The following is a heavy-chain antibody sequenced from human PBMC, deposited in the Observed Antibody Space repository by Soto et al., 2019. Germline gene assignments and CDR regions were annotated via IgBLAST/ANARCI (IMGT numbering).Heavy chain of an antibody. Sequence: ASLKVSCKVSGYTATSYFIHWVRQAPGQGLEWIGVINPGAGGRSYAQKLQGRVTLTGDTSTSTVYMELSSLTSDDTGVYYCAKGASRRDYSHVRWYDTWGQGTLVTVSS. D-gene: IGHD4-4*01. J-gene: IGHJ5*02. V-gene: IGHV1-46*04. CDR1: GYTATSYF. CDR2: INPGAGGR. CDR3: AKGASRRDYSHVRWYDT.